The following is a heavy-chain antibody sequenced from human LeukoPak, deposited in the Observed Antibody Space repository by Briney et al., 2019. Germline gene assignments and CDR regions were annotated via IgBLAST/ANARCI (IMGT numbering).Heavy chain of an antibody. CDR2: ISAYNGNT. D-gene: IGHD1-7*01. CDR3: ARDDPGEYNWNYFGFDY. V-gene: IGHV1-18*01. CDR1: GYTSTNYG. Sequence: GASVKVSCKASGYTSTNYGISWVRQAPGQGLEWMGWISAYNGNTNYAQKLQGRVTMTTDTSTSTAYMELRSLRSDDTAVYYCARDDPGEYNWNYFGFDYWGQGTLVTVSS. J-gene: IGHJ4*02.